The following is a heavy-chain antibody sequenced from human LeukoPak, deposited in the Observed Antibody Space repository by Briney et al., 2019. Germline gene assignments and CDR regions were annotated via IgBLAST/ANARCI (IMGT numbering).Heavy chain of an antibody. CDR1: GFTFSSYE. V-gene: IGHV3-48*03. CDR3: ARANKDCSSTSCYVWGPYYYYYMDV. D-gene: IGHD2-2*01. CDR2: ISSSGSTI. Sequence: QTGGSLRLSCAASGFTFSSYEMNWVRQAPGKGLEWVSYISSSGSTIYYADSVKGRFTISRDNAKNSLYLQMNSLRAEDTAVYYCARANKDCSSTSCYVWGPYYYYYMDVWGKGTTVTISS. J-gene: IGHJ6*03.